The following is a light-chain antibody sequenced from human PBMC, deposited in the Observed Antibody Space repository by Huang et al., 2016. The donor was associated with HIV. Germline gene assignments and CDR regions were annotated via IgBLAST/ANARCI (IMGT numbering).Light chain of an antibody. CDR1: QSVNTN. V-gene: IGKV3-15*01. J-gene: IGKJ1*01. CDR3: QQYNNWPRGT. Sequence: EIVMTQSPATLSVSPGERATLSCRAIQSVNTNLAWYQQKPGQAPGLLVYGASTRATGVPSRFSGSGSGTEFTLTISSLQSEDCAVYYCQQYNNWPRGTFGQGTKVEIK. CDR2: GAS.